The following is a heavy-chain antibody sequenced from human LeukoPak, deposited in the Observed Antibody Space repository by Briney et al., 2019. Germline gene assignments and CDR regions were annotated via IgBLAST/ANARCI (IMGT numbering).Heavy chain of an antibody. Sequence: GGSLRLSCAASGFTFSNAWMSWVRQAPGKGLEWVAVISYDGSNKYYADSVKGRFTISRDNSKNTLYLQMNSLRAEDTAVYYCAKARDYYEYYFDYWGQGTLVTVSS. CDR3: AKARDYYEYYFDY. J-gene: IGHJ4*02. V-gene: IGHV3-30*18. CDR2: ISYDGSNK. D-gene: IGHD2-21*02. CDR1: GFTFSNAW.